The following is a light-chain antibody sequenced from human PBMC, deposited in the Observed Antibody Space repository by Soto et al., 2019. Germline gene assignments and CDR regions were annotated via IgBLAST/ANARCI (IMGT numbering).Light chain of an antibody. V-gene: IGKV1-5*03. J-gene: IGKJ1*01. CDR3: QHYNSYSEA. CDR1: QSMSSY. Sequence: IQMTQSPSSLSASVGDRVTITCRASQSMSSYLNWYQQKPGKAPKLLIYKASSLESGVPSRFSGSGSGTEFTLTISSLQPDDFATYYCQHYNSYSEAFAQGTKVDI. CDR2: KAS.